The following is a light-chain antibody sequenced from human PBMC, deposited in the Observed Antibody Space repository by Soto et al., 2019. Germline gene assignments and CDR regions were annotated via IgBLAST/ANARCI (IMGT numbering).Light chain of an antibody. J-gene: IGKJ5*01. V-gene: IGKV3-11*01. CDR3: QQRSNWPIT. CDR2: DAS. CDR1: QSISIN. Sequence: EIVLTQSPATLCLSPGERGTLXCRASQSISINFAWYQQKPCQAPRLLIYDASNRAHGTPPRFSGSGSATDFTRPISSLEPEDFAVYYCQQRSNWPITFGQGTRLEIK.